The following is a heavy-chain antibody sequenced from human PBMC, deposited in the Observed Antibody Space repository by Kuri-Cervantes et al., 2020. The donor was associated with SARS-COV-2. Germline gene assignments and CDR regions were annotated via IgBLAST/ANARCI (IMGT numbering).Heavy chain of an antibody. D-gene: IGHD6-19*01. V-gene: IGHV3-48*03. J-gene: IGHJ4*02. CDR3: ARDRGANGWFDY. CDR2: ISSSGSTI. CDR1: GFTFSSYG. Sequence: GESLKISCAASGFTFSSYGMNWVRQAPGKGLEWVSYISSSGSTIYYADSVKGRFTISRDNAKNSLYLQMNSLRAEDTAVYYCARDRGANGWFDYWGPGTLVTVSS.